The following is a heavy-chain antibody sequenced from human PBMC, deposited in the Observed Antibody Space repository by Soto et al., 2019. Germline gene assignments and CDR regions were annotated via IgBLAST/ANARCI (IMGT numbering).Heavy chain of an antibody. Sequence: PSQTLSLTCAISGDSVSSNSAAWNWIRQSPSRGLEWLGRTYYRSKWYNDYAVSVKSRITINPDTSKNQFSLQLNSVTPEDTAVYYCARDRSHEAAAGTIGYYYYGMDVWGQGTTVTVSS. CDR1: GDSVSSNSAA. D-gene: IGHD6-13*01. CDR2: TYYRSKWYN. J-gene: IGHJ6*02. V-gene: IGHV6-1*01. CDR3: ARDRSHEAAAGTIGYYYYGMDV.